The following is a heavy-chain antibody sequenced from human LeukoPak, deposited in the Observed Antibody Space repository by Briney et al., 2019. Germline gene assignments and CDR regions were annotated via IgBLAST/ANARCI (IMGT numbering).Heavy chain of an antibody. D-gene: IGHD3-22*01. CDR3: ALETYYYDSSGYDY. CDR2: ISAYNGNT. V-gene: IGHV1-18*01. J-gene: IGHJ4*02. CDR1: GYTFTSNC. Sequence: ASVKVSCKASGYTFTSNCIIWVRQAPGQGLEWMGWISAYNGNTNYAQKLQGRVTMTTDTSTSTAYMELRSLRSDDTAVYYCALETYYYDSSGYDYWGQGTLVTVSS.